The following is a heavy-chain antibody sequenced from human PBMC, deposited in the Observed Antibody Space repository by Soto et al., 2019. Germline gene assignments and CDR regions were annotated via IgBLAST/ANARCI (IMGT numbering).Heavy chain of an antibody. J-gene: IGHJ6*02. CDR2: ISSSSYI. Sequence: PGGSLRLSCAASGFTFSSYSMNWVRQAPGKGLEWVSSISSSSYIYYADSVKGRFTISRDNAKNSLYLQMNSLRAEDTAVYYCARDLRHCSSTSCYRVWYYYYGMDVWGQGTTVTVSS. CDR1: GFTFSSYS. D-gene: IGHD2-2*01. CDR3: ARDLRHCSSTSCYRVWYYYYGMDV. V-gene: IGHV3-21*01.